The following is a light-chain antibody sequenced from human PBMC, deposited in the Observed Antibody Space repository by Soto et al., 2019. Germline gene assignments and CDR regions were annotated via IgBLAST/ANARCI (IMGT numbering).Light chain of an antibody. Sequence: QSALTQPASVSGSAGQSITISCTGTSSDVGGYTYVSWYQQHPGRAPKLMIYEVSNRPSGVSNRFSGSKSANTASLTISGLQAEDEADYYCSSYTSSSTLLFGPGTKLTVL. CDR2: EVS. J-gene: IGLJ1*01. CDR1: SSDVGGYTY. V-gene: IGLV2-14*01. CDR3: SSYTSSSTLL.